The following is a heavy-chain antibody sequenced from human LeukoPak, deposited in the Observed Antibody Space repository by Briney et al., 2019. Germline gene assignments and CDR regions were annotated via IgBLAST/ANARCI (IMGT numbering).Heavy chain of an antibody. D-gene: IGHD2-8*02. CDR3: ARLTDLYGMDV. CDR2: ISGSGSTI. V-gene: IGHV3-11*01. J-gene: IGHJ6*02. CDR1: GFTFRDYY. Sequence: GGSLRLSCAASGFTFRDYYMSWIRQAPGKGLEWVSYISGSGSTIYYADSVKGRFTISRDNAKNSLYLQMNSLRAEDTAVYYCARLTDLYGMDVWGQGTTVTVSS.